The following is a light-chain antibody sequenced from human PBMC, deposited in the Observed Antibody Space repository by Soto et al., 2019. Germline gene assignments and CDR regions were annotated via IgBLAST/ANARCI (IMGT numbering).Light chain of an antibody. Sequence: DIQMTQSPSTLSASVGDRVTITCRASQSISSWLAWYQQKPGQDPKLLIYKASSLQSGVPSRFSGSGSGPEFTLSISSLQPDDFATYYCQQYYTYSRTFGQGTKVDIK. CDR1: QSISSW. V-gene: IGKV1-5*03. J-gene: IGKJ1*01. CDR2: KAS. CDR3: QQYYTYSRT.